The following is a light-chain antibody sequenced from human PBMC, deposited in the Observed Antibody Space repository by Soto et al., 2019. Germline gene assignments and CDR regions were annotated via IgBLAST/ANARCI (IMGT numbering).Light chain of an antibody. V-gene: IGKV1-39*01. CDR3: QQSYSTSMHT. J-gene: IGKJ2*01. Sequence: DIQMTQSPSSLSAPVGDRVTVTCRAGQSISRYLNWYQQRPGKAPKLLIYAASSLQSGVPSRFSGSGPGTDFTLTIRSLQPEDFATYYCQQSYSTSMHTFGQGTKVDSK. CDR2: AAS. CDR1: QSISRY.